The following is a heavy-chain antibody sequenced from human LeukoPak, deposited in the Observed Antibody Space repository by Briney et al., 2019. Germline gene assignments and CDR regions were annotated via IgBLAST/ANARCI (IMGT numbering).Heavy chain of an antibody. CDR2: IYYSGST. Sequence: SETLSLTCTVSGGSISSYYWSWIRQPPGKGLEWIGYIYYSGSTNYNPSLKSRVTISVDTSKNQFSLKLSSVTAADTAVYYCARDLEGNYFDYWGQGTLITVSS. CDR3: ARDLEGNYFDY. V-gene: IGHV4-59*01. J-gene: IGHJ4*02. CDR1: GGSISSYY.